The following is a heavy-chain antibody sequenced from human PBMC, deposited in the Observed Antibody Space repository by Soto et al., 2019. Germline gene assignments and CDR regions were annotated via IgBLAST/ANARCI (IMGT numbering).Heavy chain of an antibody. V-gene: IGHV1-69*05. CDR1: GGTFSSYA. CDR2: IIPIFGTA. D-gene: IGHD2-15*01. CDR3: ARAGYCSGGSCYLPYFDY. Sequence: SVKVSCKASGGTFSSYAISWVRQAPGQGLEWMGGIIPIFGTANYAQKLQGRVTMTTDTSTSTAYMELRSLRSDDTAVYYCARAGYCSGGSCYLPYFDYWGQGTLVTVSS. J-gene: IGHJ4*02.